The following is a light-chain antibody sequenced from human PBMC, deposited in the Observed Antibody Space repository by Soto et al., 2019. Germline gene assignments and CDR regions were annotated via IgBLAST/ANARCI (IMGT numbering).Light chain of an antibody. Sequence: IHMTHSPSTLSASVGDRVTITCRASQSISSSLAWYQQKPGKAPKVLIYDASSLDSGVPSRFSGSGYGKEFTLTVSSLQPGDYATHSRQQYERYPYSSGQGTKVDIX. J-gene: IGKJ2*01. CDR3: QQYERYPYS. CDR1: QSISSS. V-gene: IGKV1-5*01. CDR2: DAS.